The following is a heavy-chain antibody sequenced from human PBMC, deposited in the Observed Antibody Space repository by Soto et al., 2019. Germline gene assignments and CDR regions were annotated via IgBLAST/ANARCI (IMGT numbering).Heavy chain of an antibody. CDR3: ASATVGRGGVAY. D-gene: IGHD3-16*01. Sequence: GGSLRLSCAASGFTFSNHWMSWVRQAPGKGLEWVANIKLDGSEKYYVDSVKGRFTISRDNAKNSLYLQMNSLRAEDTAVYYCASATVGRGGVAYWGQGTLVTVSS. CDR2: IKLDGSEK. V-gene: IGHV3-7*03. CDR1: GFTFSNHW. J-gene: IGHJ4*02.